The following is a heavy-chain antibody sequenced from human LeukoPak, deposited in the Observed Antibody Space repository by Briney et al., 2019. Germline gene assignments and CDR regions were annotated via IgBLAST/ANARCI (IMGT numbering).Heavy chain of an antibody. Sequence: GGSLRLSCAASGFTFSSYSMNWVRQAPGKGLEWVSSISSSSSYIYYADSVKGRFTISRDNAKDSLYLQMNSLRAEDTAVYYCARDQEYQLRLKRGAFDIWGQGTMVTVSS. CDR3: ARDQEYQLRLKRGAFDI. CDR2: ISSSSSYI. D-gene: IGHD2-2*01. CDR1: GFTFSSYS. V-gene: IGHV3-21*01. J-gene: IGHJ3*02.